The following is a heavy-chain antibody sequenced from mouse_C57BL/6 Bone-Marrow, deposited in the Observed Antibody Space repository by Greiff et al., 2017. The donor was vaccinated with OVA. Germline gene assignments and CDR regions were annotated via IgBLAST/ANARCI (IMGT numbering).Heavy chain of an antibody. CDR2: IYPGSGST. Sequence: VQLQQPGAELVKPGASVKMSCKASGYTFTSYWITWVKQRPGQGLEWIGDIYPGSGSTNYNEQFKSKATLTVDTSSSTAYMQLSSLTSEDSAVYYCARRDPYYGSSYAMDYWGQGTSVTVSS. J-gene: IGHJ4*01. CDR1: GYTFTSYW. V-gene: IGHV1-55*01. D-gene: IGHD1-1*01. CDR3: ARRDPYYGSSYAMDY.